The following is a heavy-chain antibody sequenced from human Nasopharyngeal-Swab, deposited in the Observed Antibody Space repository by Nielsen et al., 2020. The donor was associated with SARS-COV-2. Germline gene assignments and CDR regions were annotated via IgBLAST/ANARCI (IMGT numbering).Heavy chain of an antibody. J-gene: IGHJ6*02. V-gene: IGHV3-30*18. CDR1: GFTFSSYG. CDR2: ISYDGSNK. CDR3: AKDMAYYDILTGAQTRYYYYGMDV. D-gene: IGHD3-9*01. Sequence: GESLKISCAASGFTFSSYGMHWVRQAPGKGLEWVAVISYDGSNKYYADSVKGRFTISRDNSKNTLYLQMNSLRAEDTAVYYCAKDMAYYDILTGAQTRYYYYGMDVWGQGTTVTVSS.